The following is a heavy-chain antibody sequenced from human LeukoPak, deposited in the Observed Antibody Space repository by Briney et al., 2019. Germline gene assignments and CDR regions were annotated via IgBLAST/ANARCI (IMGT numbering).Heavy chain of an antibody. CDR2: IKQDGSDK. J-gene: IGHJ4*02. CDR1: GFTFSSYW. V-gene: IGHV3-7*01. D-gene: IGHD3-3*01. Sequence: PGGSLRLSCAASGFTFSSYWMSWVRQAPGKGLEWVANIKQDGSDKYYVDSVKGRFTISRDNAKNSLYLQMNSLRVEDTAVYYCARGDDLRFLEWFSLYYFDYWGQGTLVTVSS. CDR3: ARGDDLRFLEWFSLYYFDY.